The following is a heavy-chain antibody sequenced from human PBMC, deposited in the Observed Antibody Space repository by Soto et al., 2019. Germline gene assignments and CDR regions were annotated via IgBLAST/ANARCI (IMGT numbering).Heavy chain of an antibody. D-gene: IGHD2-2*01. Sequence: GASVKVSCKASGYTFTSYGISWVRQAPGQGLEWMGWISAYNGNTNYAQKLQGRVTMTTDTSTSTAYMELGSLRSDDTAVYYCASLGYCSSTSCYGDFDYWGQGTLVTVSS. V-gene: IGHV1-18*01. CDR2: ISAYNGNT. CDR1: GYTFTSYG. CDR3: ASLGYCSSTSCYGDFDY. J-gene: IGHJ4*02.